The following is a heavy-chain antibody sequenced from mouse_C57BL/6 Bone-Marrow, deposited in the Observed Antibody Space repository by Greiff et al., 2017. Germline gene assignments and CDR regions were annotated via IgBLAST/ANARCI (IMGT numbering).Heavy chain of an antibody. Sequence: EVKVEESGGGLVQPGGSMKLSCVASGFTFSNYWMNWVRQSPEKGLEWVAQIRLKSDNYATHYAESVKGRFTISRDDSKSSVYLQMNNLRAEDTGIYYCTVYGNSEAYWGQGTLVTVSA. CDR2: IRLKSDNYAT. CDR1: GFTFSNYW. D-gene: IGHD2-1*01. J-gene: IGHJ3*01. CDR3: TVYGNSEAY. V-gene: IGHV6-3*01.